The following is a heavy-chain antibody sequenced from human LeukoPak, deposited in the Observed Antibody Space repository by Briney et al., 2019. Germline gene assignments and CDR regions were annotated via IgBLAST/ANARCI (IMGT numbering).Heavy chain of an antibody. CDR2: IYYSGST. CDR1: GGSINSSSYN. CDR3: ARVLAFYGDYWGGLDY. Sequence: SETLSLTCTVSGGSINSSSYNWDWIRQPPGKGLELIGSIYYSGSTYYNPSLKSRVTISVDTSKNQFSLKLSSVTAADTAVYYCARVLAFYGDYWGGLDYWGQGTLVTVSS. V-gene: IGHV4-39*07. D-gene: IGHD4-17*01. J-gene: IGHJ4*02.